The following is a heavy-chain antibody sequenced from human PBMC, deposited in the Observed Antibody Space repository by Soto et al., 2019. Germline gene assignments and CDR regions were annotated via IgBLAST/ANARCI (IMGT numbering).Heavy chain of an antibody. J-gene: IGHJ5*02. CDR2: INAGNANT. CDR3: ARDPGSPLDDWFDP. Sequence: GESLKISCKGSGYSFTSYWISWVRQMPGKRLEWMGWINAGNANTKYSQKFQGRVTITRDTSASTAYMELSSLRSEDTAVYYCARDPGSPLDDWFDPWGQGTLVTVSS. V-gene: IGHV1-3*01. CDR1: GYSFTSYW. D-gene: IGHD1-1*01.